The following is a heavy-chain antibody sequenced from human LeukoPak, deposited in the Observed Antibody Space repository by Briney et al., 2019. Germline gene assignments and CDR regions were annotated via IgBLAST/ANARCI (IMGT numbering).Heavy chain of an antibody. V-gene: IGHV1-2*02. CDR3: ARDRPDTAMEPFNYYYYYMDV. CDR2: INPNSGGT. D-gene: IGHD5-18*01. CDR1: GYTFTGYY. J-gene: IGHJ6*03. Sequence: ASVKVSCKASGYTFTGYYMHWVRQAPGQGLEWMGWINPNSGGTNYAQKFQGRVTMTRDTSISTAYMELSRLRSDDTAVYYCARDRPDTAMEPFNYYYYYMDVWGKGTTVTVSS.